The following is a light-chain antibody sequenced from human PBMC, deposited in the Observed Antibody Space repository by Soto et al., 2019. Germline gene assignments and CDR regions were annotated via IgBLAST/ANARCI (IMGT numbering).Light chain of an antibody. J-gene: IGKJ2*01. V-gene: IGKV3-15*01. CDR1: ERVSSS. CDR3: QQYYNWPQANT. CDR2: GAS. Sequence: EIVMTQSPATLSVSPGERATLSFRASERVSSSLAWYQQKPGQAPRLLIYGASTRATGFPARFSGSGSGTEFTLTISSLQSEDFAVYYCQQYYNWPQANTFGQGTKLEI.